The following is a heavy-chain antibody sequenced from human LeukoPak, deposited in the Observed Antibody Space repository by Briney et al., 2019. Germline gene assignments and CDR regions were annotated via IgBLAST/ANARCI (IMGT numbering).Heavy chain of an antibody. CDR3: ARAPGHYYDSSGYWIQGRWFDP. CDR2: INPNSGXX. CDR1: GYTFTGYY. J-gene: IGHJ5*02. D-gene: IGHD3-22*01. V-gene: IGHV1-2*02. Sequence: VASVTVSCKASGYTFTGYYMHWVRQAPGXXXXWXGWINPNSGXXNYAQKFQGRVTMTRDTSISTAYMELSRLRSDDTAVYYCARAPGHYYDSSGYWIQGRWFDPWGQGTLVTVSS.